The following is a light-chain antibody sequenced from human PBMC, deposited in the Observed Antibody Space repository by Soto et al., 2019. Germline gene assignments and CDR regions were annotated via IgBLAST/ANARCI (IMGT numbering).Light chain of an antibody. Sequence: DIQMTQSPSSLSASVGDRVTITCRASQGISNYLAWYQQKPGNVPKVLIYGASILQSGVPSRFSGSRSGTDFTIAISSLQPEDVATYYCQKYNCAPFTFGGGTKVEIK. CDR2: GAS. J-gene: IGKJ4*01. CDR1: QGISNY. CDR3: QKYNCAPFT. V-gene: IGKV1-27*01.